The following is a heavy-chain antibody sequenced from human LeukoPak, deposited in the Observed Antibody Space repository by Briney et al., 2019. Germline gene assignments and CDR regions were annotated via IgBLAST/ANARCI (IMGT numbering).Heavy chain of an antibody. V-gene: IGHV4-59*01. Sequence: SETLSLTCTVSGGSISSYYWSWIRQPPGKGLEWIGYIYYSGSTNYNPSLKSRVTISVDTSKNQFSLKLSSVTAADTAVCYCARDSNYYDSSGYYHDAFDIWGQGTMVTVSS. CDR2: IYYSGST. CDR1: GGSISSYY. CDR3: ARDSNYYDSSGYYHDAFDI. J-gene: IGHJ3*02. D-gene: IGHD3-22*01.